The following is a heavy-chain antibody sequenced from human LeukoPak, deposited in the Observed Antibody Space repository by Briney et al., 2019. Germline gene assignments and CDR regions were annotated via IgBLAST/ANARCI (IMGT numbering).Heavy chain of an antibody. V-gene: IGHV3-53*01. CDR1: GFPFRNNY. J-gene: IGHJ5*02. Sequence: PGGSLRLSCAASGFPFRNNYMSWVRQAPGKGLEWVSVIYTGGSTDYADSVKGRFTISRDNSKNTLYLQMNSLRAEDTAMYYCARGRQGYGDYFSWGQGTLVTVSS. CDR2: IYTGGST. CDR3: ARGRQGYGDYFS. D-gene: IGHD4-17*01.